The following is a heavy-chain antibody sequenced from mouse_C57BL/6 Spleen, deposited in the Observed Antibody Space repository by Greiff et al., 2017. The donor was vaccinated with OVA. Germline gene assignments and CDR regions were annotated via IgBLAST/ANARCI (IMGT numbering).Heavy chain of an antibody. Sequence: QVQLQQPGAELVKPGASVKMSCKASGYTFTSYWITWVKQRPGQGLEWMGDIYPGSGSTNYNEKFKCKATLTVDTSSSTAYMQLSSLTSEDSAVYYCARGDDTYAMDDWGQVTSVTVSS. CDR3: ARGDDTYAMDD. D-gene: IGHD2-3*01. V-gene: IGHV1-55*01. CDR1: GYTFTSYW. J-gene: IGHJ4*01. CDR2: IYPGSGST.